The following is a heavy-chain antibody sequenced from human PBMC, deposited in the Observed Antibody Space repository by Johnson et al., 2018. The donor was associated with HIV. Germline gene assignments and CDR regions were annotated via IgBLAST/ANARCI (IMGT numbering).Heavy chain of an antibody. V-gene: IGHV3-7*01. CDR1: GFTFSSYG. Sequence: VQLVESGGGVVQPGGSLRLSCAASGFTFSSYGMHWVRQAPGKGLEWVANIKQDGSEKYYVDSVKGRFTISRDNTKNTLFLQMNSLRVEDTAVYYCAREKWLQLGAFDIWGQGTMVTVSS. CDR2: IKQDGSEK. J-gene: IGHJ3*02. D-gene: IGHD5-12*01. CDR3: AREKWLQLGAFDI.